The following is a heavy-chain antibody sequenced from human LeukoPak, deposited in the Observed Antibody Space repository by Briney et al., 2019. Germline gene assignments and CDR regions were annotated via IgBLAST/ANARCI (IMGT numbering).Heavy chain of an antibody. V-gene: IGHV2-5*01. CDR2: IYWNDDK. CDR3: AHRDIVIVPAANWDY. D-gene: IGHD2-2*01. J-gene: IGHJ4*02. Sequence: SGPTLVNPTQTLTLTCTFSGFSLTTSGVGVGWIRQPPGKALEWLALIYWNDDKRYIPSLKSRLTITKDTSKNQVVLRMANMDPVDTATYYCAHRDIVIVPAANWDYWGQGTLVTVSS. CDR1: GFSLTTSGVG.